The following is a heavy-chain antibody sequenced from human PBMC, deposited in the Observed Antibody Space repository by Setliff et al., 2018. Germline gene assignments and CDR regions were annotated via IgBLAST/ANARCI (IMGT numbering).Heavy chain of an antibody. V-gene: IGHV4-34*01. CDR2: INHSGST. CDR1: VGSFSAYY. CDR3: ARVPKIWVKGNYYSYYMDV. D-gene: IGHD3-10*01. Sequence: PSEPLSLTCAVYVGSFSAYYWSWIRQPPGRGLEWIGEINHSGSTNYNPSRKSRVIISVDTSLNQVSLELSAVTAADTAVYYCARVPKIWVKGNYYSYYMDVWG. J-gene: IGHJ6*03.